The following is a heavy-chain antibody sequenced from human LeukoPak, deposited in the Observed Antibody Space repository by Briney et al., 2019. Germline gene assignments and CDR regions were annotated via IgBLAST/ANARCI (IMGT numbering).Heavy chain of an antibody. CDR2: IYSGGYT. J-gene: IGHJ3*01. V-gene: IGHV3-66*01. CDR3: ARKGRYCSTTSCYTFDAFDL. Sequence: GGSLRLSCAASGFTVTTNYMTWVRQAPGKGLEWVSIIYSGGYTDYADSVKGRFTISRDNSKNTLYLQMSSLRAEDTALYYCARKGRYCSTTSCYTFDAFDLWGQGTMVTVSS. D-gene: IGHD2-2*01. CDR1: GFTVTTNY.